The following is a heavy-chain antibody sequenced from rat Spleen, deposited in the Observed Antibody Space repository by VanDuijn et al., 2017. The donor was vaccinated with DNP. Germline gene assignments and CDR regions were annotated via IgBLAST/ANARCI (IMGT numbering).Heavy chain of an antibody. D-gene: IGHD1-11*01. CDR1: GINFNDYW. CDR3: AKGPNYGGYSDYFDD. CDR2: INKHSSTI. Sequence: EVKLVESGGGLVQPGRSLKLSCAVSGINFNDYWMGWVRQAPGKGLEWIGEINKHSSTISYGPSLKDKFTISRDNAQNTLYLQMTKVGAEDTAIYYCAKGPNYGGYSDYFDDWGQGVMVTVSS. J-gene: IGHJ2*01. V-gene: IGHV4-2*01.